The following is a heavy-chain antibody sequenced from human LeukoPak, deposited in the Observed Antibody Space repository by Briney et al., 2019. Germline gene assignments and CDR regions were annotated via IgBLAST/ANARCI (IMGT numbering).Heavy chain of an antibody. Sequence: PGGSLRLSCAASGFTFSSYAMSWVRQAPGKGLEWVSAISGSGGSTYYADSVKGRFTISRDNSKNTLYLQMNSLRAEDTAVYYCARGNSSSWYVGDPNWFDPWGQGTLVTVSS. CDR2: ISGSGGST. V-gene: IGHV3-23*01. D-gene: IGHD6-13*01. J-gene: IGHJ5*02. CDR3: ARGNSSSWYVGDPNWFDP. CDR1: GFTFSSYA.